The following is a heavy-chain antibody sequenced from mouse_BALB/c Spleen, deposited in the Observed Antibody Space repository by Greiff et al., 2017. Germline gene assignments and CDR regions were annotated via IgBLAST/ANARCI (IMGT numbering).Heavy chain of an antibody. Sequence: VKLQESGPGLVQPSQSLSITCTVSGFSLTSYGVHWVRQSPGKGLEWLGVIWSGGSTDYNAAFISRLSISKDNSKSQVFFKMNSLQANDTAIYYCARPRYYGNYGGFAYWGQGTLVTVSA. J-gene: IGHJ3*01. D-gene: IGHD2-1*01. V-gene: IGHV2-2*02. CDR3: ARPRYYGNYGGFAY. CDR2: IWSGGST. CDR1: GFSLTSYG.